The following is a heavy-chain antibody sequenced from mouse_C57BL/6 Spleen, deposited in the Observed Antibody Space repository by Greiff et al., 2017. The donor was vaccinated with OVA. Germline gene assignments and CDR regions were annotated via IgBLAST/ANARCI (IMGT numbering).Heavy chain of an antibody. CDR1: GFTFTDYY. D-gene: IGHD1-1*01. J-gene: IGHJ2*01. Sequence: DVKVEESGGGLVQPGGSLSLSCAASGFTFTDYYMSWVRQPPGKALEWLGFIRNKANGYTTEYSASVKGRFTISRDNSQSILYLQMNALRAEDSATYYCARLYYGSVDYWGQGTTLTVSS. V-gene: IGHV7-3*01. CDR3: ARLYYGSVDY. CDR2: IRNKANGYTT.